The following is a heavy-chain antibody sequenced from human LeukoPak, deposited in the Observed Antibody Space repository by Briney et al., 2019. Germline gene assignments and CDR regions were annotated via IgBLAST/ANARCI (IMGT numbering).Heavy chain of an antibody. J-gene: IGHJ4*02. CDR1: GGSISSYY. V-gene: IGHV4-59*12. CDR2: IYYSGTT. D-gene: IGHD3-22*01. CDR3: ARSVGYDSSGYYAYYFDY. Sequence: SETLSLTCTVSGGSISSYYWSWIRQPPGKGLEWIGYIYYSGTTNYNPSLKSRVTISVDTSKNQFSLKLSSVTAADTAVYYCARSVGYDSSGYYAYYFDYWGQGTLVTVSS.